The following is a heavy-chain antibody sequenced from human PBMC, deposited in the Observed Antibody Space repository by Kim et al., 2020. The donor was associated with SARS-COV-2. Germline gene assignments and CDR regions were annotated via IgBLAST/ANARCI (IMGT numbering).Heavy chain of an antibody. V-gene: IGHV4-61*07. D-gene: IGHD6-13*01. CDR3: ARHGSSYEYFFDY. Sequence: YNPSLTGGGTISRDTSKNQCALKLSSVTGADTALYYCARHGSSYEYFFDYWGQGSLVTVS. J-gene: IGHJ4*02.